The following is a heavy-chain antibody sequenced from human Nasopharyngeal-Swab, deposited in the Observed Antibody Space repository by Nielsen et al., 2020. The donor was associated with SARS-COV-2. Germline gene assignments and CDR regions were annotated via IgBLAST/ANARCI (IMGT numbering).Heavy chain of an antibody. J-gene: IGHJ4*02. CDR1: GGSISSHY. D-gene: IGHD1-26*01. V-gene: IGHV4-59*08. CDR2: IYYSGNT. Sequence: PETLSLTCTVSGGSISSHYSSWIRQLPGNGLEWMGYIYYSGNTNYNPSRKSRVTISVDTPKNQLSLKLSSVTAADTAVYYCASSGSYLWADYWGQGSLVTVSS. CDR3: ASSGSYLWADY.